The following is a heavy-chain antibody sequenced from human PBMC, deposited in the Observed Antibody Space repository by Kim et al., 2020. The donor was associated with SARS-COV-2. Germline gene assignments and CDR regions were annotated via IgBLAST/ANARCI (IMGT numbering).Heavy chain of an antibody. CDR3: ARDRCRGWLQPDY. CDR1: GFTFSSYS. V-gene: IGHV3-21*01. CDR2: ISSSSSYI. Sequence: GGSLRLSCAASGFTFSSYSMNWVRQAPGKGLEWVSSISSSSSYIYYADSVKGRFTISRDNAKNSLYLQMNSLRAEDTAVYYCARDRCRGWLQPDYWGQRTLVTVPS. J-gene: IGHJ4*02. D-gene: IGHD5-12*01.